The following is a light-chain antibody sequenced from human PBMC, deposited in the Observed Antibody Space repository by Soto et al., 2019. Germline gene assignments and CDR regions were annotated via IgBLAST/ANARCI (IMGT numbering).Light chain of an antibody. CDR2: RAS. Sequence: EIVLTQSPGTLSSSPGERATLSCRASQSVSSSYLAWYQQKPGQAPRLLIYRASTRATGIPARFSGGGSGTEFTLTISSLQSEDFAVYYCQHCNDWPITFGQGTRLEIK. CDR1: QSVSSSY. CDR3: QHCNDWPIT. J-gene: IGKJ5*01. V-gene: IGKV3-15*01.